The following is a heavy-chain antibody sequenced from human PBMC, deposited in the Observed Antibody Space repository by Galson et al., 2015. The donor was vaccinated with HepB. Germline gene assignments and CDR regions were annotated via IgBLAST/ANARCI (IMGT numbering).Heavy chain of an antibody. Sequence: TLSLTCAVYGGSFSGYYWSWIRQPPGKGLEWIGEINHSGSTNYNPSLKSRVTISVDTSKNQFSLKLSSVTAADTAVYYCAGRRGYSYGYFAAFDIWGQGTMVTVSS. J-gene: IGHJ3*02. CDR3: AGRRGYSYGYFAAFDI. V-gene: IGHV4-34*01. CDR2: INHSGST. D-gene: IGHD5-18*01. CDR1: GGSFSGYY.